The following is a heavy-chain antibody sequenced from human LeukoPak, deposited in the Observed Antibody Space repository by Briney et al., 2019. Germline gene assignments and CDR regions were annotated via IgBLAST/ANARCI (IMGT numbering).Heavy chain of an antibody. V-gene: IGHV3-23*01. Sequence: GSLRLSCAASGFTFSSYGMSWVRQAPGKGLEWVSAISGSGGSTYYADSVKGRFTISRDNSKNTLYLQMNSLRAEDTAVYYCARRAGAYSHPHDYWGQGTLVTVSS. J-gene: IGHJ4*02. CDR2: ISGSGGST. CDR1: GFTFSSYG. D-gene: IGHD4/OR15-4a*01. CDR3: ARRAGAYSHPHDY.